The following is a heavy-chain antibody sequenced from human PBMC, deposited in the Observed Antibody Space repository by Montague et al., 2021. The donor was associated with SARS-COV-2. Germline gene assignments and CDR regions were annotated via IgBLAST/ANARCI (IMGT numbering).Heavy chain of an antibody. Sequence: SLRLSCAASGFTFGSYGMNWVRQAPGKGLEWVAVISYDGSNKYYADSVKGRFTISRDNSKNTLYLQMNSLRAEDTAVYYCARDGSGYYDSSGYFDYWGQGTLVTVSS. J-gene: IGHJ4*02. CDR1: GFTFGSYG. CDR3: ARDGSGYYDSSGYFDY. D-gene: IGHD3-22*01. V-gene: IGHV3-33*05. CDR2: ISYDGSNK.